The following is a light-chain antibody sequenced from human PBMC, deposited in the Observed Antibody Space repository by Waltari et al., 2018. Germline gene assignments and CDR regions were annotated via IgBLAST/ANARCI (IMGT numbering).Light chain of an antibody. CDR1: NIGSKR. Sequence: SYVVTQSPSVSVAPGETARITCGGDNIGSKRVHWYQQRPGQAPVLVISYDSDRPSGIPERCSGSNSGNTATLTISWVEADDEADYYCLVWHSTTDHHGVFGGGTKLTVL. J-gene: IGLJ2*01. CDR2: YDS. CDR3: LVWHSTTDHHGV. V-gene: IGLV3-21*04.